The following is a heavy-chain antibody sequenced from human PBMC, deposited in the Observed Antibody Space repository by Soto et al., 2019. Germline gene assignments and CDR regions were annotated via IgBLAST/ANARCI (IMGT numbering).Heavy chain of an antibody. CDR3: ARDPAADHYYYGMDV. CDR2: INAGNGNT. Sequence: ASVKVSCKASGYTFTSYAMHWVRQAPGQRLEWMGWINAGNGNTKYSQKFQGRVTITRATSASTAYRELSSLRSEDTAVYYCARDPAADHYYYGMDVWGQGTTVTVSS. D-gene: IGHD6-13*01. CDR1: GYTFTSYA. J-gene: IGHJ6*02. V-gene: IGHV1-3*01.